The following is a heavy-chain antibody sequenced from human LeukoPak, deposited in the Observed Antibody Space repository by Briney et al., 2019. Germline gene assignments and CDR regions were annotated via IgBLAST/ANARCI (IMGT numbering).Heavy chain of an antibody. CDR2: ISSSSSTI. CDR1: GFTFSSYS. J-gene: IGHJ6*03. Sequence: PGGSLRLSCAASGFTFSSYSMNWVRQAPGKGLEWVSYISSSSSTIYYADSVKGRFTISRDNAKNSLYLQMNSLGAEDTAVYYCARGALTVTTSYYYYYMDVWGKGTTVTVSS. CDR3: ARGALTVTTSYYYYYMDV. D-gene: IGHD4-17*01. V-gene: IGHV3-48*01.